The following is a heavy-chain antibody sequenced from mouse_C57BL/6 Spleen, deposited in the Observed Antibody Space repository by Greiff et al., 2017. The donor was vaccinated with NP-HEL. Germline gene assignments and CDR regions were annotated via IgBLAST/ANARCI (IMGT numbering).Heavy chain of an antibody. Sequence: EVQLQQSGPELVKPGASVKISCKASGYTFTDYYMNWVKQSHGKSLEWIGDINPNNGGTSYNQKFKGKATLTVDKSSSTAYMELRSLTSEDSAVYYCARGAPAYYSNLGAYWGQGTLVTVSA. V-gene: IGHV1-26*01. J-gene: IGHJ3*01. CDR2: INPNNGGT. CDR1: GYTFTDYY. D-gene: IGHD2-5*01. CDR3: ARGAPAYYSNLGAY.